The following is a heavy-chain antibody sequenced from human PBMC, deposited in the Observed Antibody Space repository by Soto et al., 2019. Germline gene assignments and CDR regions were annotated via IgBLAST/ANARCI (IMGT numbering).Heavy chain of an antibody. D-gene: IGHD3-22*01. J-gene: IGHJ5*02. Sequence: SETLSLTCTVSGGSISSYYWSWIRQPPGKGLEWIGYIYYSGSTNYNPSLKSRVTISVDTSKNQFSLKLSSVTAADTAVYYCARYYYDSSGYYYLNWFDPWGQGTLVTVSS. V-gene: IGHV4-59*01. CDR2: IYYSGST. CDR1: GGSISSYY. CDR3: ARYYYDSSGYYYLNWFDP.